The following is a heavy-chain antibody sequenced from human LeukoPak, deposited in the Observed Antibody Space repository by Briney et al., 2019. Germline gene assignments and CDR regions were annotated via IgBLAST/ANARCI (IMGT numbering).Heavy chain of an antibody. D-gene: IGHD3-10*01. CDR2: INPSAGST. J-gene: IGHJ5*02. CDR1: GYTFTSSN. Sequence: ASVKVSCKASGYTFTSSNMHWVWHAPGQGLEWMGIINPSAGSTSYAQKFQGTVTMTRDMSTSTVYMEMSSLRSEDTAVYYCARNIGPFGESEYNWFDPWGQGTLVTVSS. CDR3: ARNIGPFGESEYNWFDP. V-gene: IGHV1-46*01.